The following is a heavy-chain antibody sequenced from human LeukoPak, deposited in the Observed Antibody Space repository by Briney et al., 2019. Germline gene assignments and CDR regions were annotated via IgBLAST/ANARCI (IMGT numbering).Heavy chain of an antibody. CDR1: GYTFTGSY. Sequence: ASVKVSCKASGYTFTGSYVHWVRQAPGQGLEWMGWINPNSGGTDYAQKFQGRVTMTRDTSISTAYMELSRLTSDDTAMYYCARKEGDYWGQGTLVTVSS. V-gene: IGHV1-2*02. CDR3: ARKEGDY. J-gene: IGHJ4*02. CDR2: INPNSGGT.